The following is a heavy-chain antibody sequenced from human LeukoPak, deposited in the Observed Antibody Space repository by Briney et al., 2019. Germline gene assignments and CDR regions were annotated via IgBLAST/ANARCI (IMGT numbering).Heavy chain of an antibody. D-gene: IGHD1-26*01. V-gene: IGHV1-8*01. CDR1: GYTFISYD. CDR3: ASSQQYIGTYYSSRDDAFDI. CDR2: INPNSGNT. J-gene: IGHJ3*02. Sequence: ASVKVSCKASGYTFISYDINWVRQATGQGLEWMGWINPNSGNTGYAQKFQGRVTMTRSTSISTAYMELSSLRSEDTAVYYCASSQQYIGTYYSSRDDAFDIWGQGTMDTVSS.